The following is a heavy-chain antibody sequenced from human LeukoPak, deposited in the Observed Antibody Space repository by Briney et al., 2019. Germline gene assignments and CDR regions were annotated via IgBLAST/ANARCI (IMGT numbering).Heavy chain of an antibody. J-gene: IGHJ3*02. Sequence: GGSLRLSCAASGFVFNNYAMNWVRQAPGKGLEWVSEIGGSNGYTNYADSVKGRFTISRDNSKNMVNLQMNSLRAEDTAVYFCAKKVGGVYVLDIWGQGTMVTVSS. CDR1: GFVFNNYA. CDR2: IGGSNGYT. D-gene: IGHD1-26*01. CDR3: AKKVGGVYVLDI. V-gene: IGHV3-23*01.